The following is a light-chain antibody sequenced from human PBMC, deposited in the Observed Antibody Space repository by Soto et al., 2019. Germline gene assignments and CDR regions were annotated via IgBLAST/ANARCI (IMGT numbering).Light chain of an antibody. CDR3: TSYASSVNSL. CDR2: EVS. Sequence: QSALTQPASVSGSPGQSITISCTGTSDDVGAFNYVSWYQQHPGKAPKLMIFEVSRRPSGVSNRFSGSKSGNTASLTISGLQAEDEADYYCTSYASSVNSLFGTGTKVTVL. V-gene: IGLV2-14*01. J-gene: IGLJ1*01. CDR1: SDDVGAFNY.